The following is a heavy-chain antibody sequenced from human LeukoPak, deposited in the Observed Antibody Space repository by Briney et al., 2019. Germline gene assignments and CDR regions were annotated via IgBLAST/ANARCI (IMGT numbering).Heavy chain of an antibody. J-gene: IGHJ4*02. D-gene: IGHD6-19*01. V-gene: IGHV4-38-2*01. CDR1: GYSISGGYF. Sequence: SETLSLTCDVSGYSISGGYFWGWIRQPPGMGLEWIGSTAHRGNTYYNQSLKGRVSISTDGSKNQFSLSLTSVTAADTATYYCTRVTRNSGWFFDYWGPGTLATVHS. CDR3: TRVTRNSGWFFDY. CDR2: TAHRGNT.